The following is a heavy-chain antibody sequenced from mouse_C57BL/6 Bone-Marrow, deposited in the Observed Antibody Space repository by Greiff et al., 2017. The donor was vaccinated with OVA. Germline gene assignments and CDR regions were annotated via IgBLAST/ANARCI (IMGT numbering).Heavy chain of an antibody. Sequence: EVKLVESGGDLVKPGGSLKLSCAASGFTFSSYGMSWVRQTPDKRLEWVATISSGGSYTYYPDSVKGRFTISRDNAKNTLYLQMSSLKSEDTAMYYCARHGNWDLYYAMDYWGQGTSVTVSS. CDR2: ISSGGSYT. CDR3: ARHGNWDLYYAMDY. D-gene: IGHD4-1*01. V-gene: IGHV5-6*01. CDR1: GFTFSSYG. J-gene: IGHJ4*01.